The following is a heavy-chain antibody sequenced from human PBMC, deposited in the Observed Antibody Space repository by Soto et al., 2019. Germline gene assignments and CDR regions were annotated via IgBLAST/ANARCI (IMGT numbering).Heavy chain of an antibody. J-gene: IGHJ4*02. CDR2: INHSGST. Sequence: SETLSLTCAVYGGSFSGYYWSWIRQPPGKGLEWIGEINHSGSTNYNPSLKSRVTISVDTSKNQFSLKLSSVTAADTAVYYCARGGKAENSVPPRYYFDYWGQGTLVTVSS. D-gene: IGHD2-2*01. CDR3: ARGGKAENSVPPRYYFDY. V-gene: IGHV4-34*01. CDR1: GGSFSGYY.